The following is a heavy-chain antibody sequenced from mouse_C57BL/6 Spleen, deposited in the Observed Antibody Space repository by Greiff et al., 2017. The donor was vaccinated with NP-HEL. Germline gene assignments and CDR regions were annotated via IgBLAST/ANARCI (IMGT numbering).Heavy chain of an antibody. CDR2: ISDGGSYT. Sequence: EVMLVESGGGLVKPGGSLKLSCAASGFTFSSYAMSWVRQTPEKRLEWVATISDGGSYTYYPDNVKGRFTISRDNAKNTLYLQMSHLKSEDTAMYYCARDYYGSSMSFDYWGQGTTLTVSS. CDR3: ARDYYGSSMSFDY. J-gene: IGHJ2*01. V-gene: IGHV5-4*01. D-gene: IGHD1-1*01. CDR1: GFTFSSYA.